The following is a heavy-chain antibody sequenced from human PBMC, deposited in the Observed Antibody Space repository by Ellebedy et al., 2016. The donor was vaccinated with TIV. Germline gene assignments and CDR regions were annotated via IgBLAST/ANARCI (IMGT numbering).Heavy chain of an antibody. CDR1: GYTFSNYF. CDR2: INPSSGST. CDR3: ARVAYCGGDCRAFDY. J-gene: IGHJ4*02. V-gene: IGHV1-46*04. Sequence: AASVKVSCKASGYTFSNYFVHWVRQAPGQGLEWMGIINPSSGSTTYAQKLQGRLTMTRDTSTSTVYMELSSLRSEDTAVYYCARVAYCGGDCRAFDYWGQGTLVTVSS. D-gene: IGHD2-21*02.